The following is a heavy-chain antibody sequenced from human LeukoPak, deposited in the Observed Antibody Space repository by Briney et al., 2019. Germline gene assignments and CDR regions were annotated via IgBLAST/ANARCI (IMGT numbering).Heavy chain of an antibody. V-gene: IGHV4-34*01. CDR2: IDHSGST. D-gene: IGHD3-10*01. CDR3: ARDGSGSYGPKPIDY. Sequence: PSETLSLTCAVYSGSFSGYYWSWIRQPPEKGLEWIREIDHSGSTNYNPSLKSRLTISLDTSKNQFSLKLSSVAAADTAVYYCARDGSGSYGPKPIDYWGQGTLVTVSS. J-gene: IGHJ4*02. CDR1: SGSFSGYY.